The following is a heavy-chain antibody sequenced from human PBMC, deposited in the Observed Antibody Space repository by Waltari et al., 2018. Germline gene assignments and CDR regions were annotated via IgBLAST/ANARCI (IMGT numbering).Heavy chain of an antibody. D-gene: IGHD1-7*01. CDR2: IYHSGST. CDR1: GYSIRSGYY. J-gene: IGHJ4*02. V-gene: IGHV4-38-2*02. CDR3: ASGWNYVGDY. Sequence: QVQLQESGPGLVKPSETLSLTCTVSGYSIRSGYYWGWIRQPPGKGLEWIGSIYHSGSTYYNPSLKSRVTISVDTSKNQFSLKLSSVTAADTAVYYCASGWNYVGDYWGQGTLVTVSS.